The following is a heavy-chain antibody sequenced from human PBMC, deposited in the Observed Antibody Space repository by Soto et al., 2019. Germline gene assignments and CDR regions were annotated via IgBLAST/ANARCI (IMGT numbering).Heavy chain of an antibody. J-gene: IGHJ4*02. CDR2: INPNSGGT. CDR1: GYTFTGYY. Sequence: QVQLVQSGAEVKKPGASVKVSCKASGYTFTGYYMHWVRQAPGQGLEWMGWINPNSGGTNYAQKYEGRFTMTRDTSISTAYGEVSRLRSDDTAVYYCARSLGIAVDGTLSPVGYWGQGTLVTVSS. V-gene: IGHV1-2*02. D-gene: IGHD6-19*01. CDR3: ARSLGIAVDGTLSPVGY.